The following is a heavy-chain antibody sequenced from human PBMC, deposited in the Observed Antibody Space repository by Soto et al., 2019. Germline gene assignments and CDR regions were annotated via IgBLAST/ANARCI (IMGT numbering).Heavy chain of an antibody. Sequence: PGGSLRLSCAASGFTFSDYCMSWIRQAPGKGLEWVSYISSSSSYTNYADSVKGRFTISRDNAKNSLYLQMNSLRAEDTAVYYCARDRVTDYYGMDVWGQGTTVTVSS. CDR1: GFTFSDYC. J-gene: IGHJ6*02. D-gene: IGHD4-4*01. CDR2: ISSSSSYT. CDR3: ARDRVTDYYGMDV. V-gene: IGHV3-11*06.